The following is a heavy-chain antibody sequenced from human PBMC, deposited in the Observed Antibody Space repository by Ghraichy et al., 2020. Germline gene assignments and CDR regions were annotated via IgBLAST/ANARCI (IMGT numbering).Heavy chain of an antibody. V-gene: IGHV4-34*01. D-gene: IGHD3-3*01. CDR1: GGSFSGYY. CDR2: INHSGST. Sequence: SETLSLTCAVYGGSFSGYYWSWIRQPPGKGLEWIGEINHSGSTNYNPSLKSRVTISVDTSKNQFSLKLSSVTAADTAVYYCARAAMGEWLLYYYYYMDVWGKGTTVTVSS. CDR3: ARAAMGEWLLYYYYYMDV. J-gene: IGHJ6*03.